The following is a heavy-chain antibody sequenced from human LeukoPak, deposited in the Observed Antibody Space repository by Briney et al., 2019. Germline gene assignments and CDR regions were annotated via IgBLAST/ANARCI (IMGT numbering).Heavy chain of an antibody. V-gene: IGHV3-23*01. CDR3: AKGSVAAAVKNSFDY. Sequence: GGSLRLSCAASGFTFSSYAMSWVRQAPGKGLEWVSGISYSGGSTYYADSVKGRFTISRDSSKNTLYLQMSSLRAEDTAVYYCAKGSVAAAVKNSFDYWGQGTLVTVSS. CDR1: GFTFSSYA. D-gene: IGHD6-13*01. CDR2: ISYSGGST. J-gene: IGHJ4*02.